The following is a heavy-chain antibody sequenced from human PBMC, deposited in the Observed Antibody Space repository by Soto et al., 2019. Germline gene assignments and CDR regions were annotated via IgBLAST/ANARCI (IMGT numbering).Heavy chain of an antibody. Sequence: GWSLRLSCASSVFTFISYGMHWVRQAPGKGLEWVAVIWYDGSNKYYADSVKGRFTISRDNSKNTLYLQMNSLRAEDTAVYYCARERGREGYYYYGMDVWGQGTTVTVSS. CDR2: IWYDGSNK. V-gene: IGHV3-33*01. CDR1: VFTFISYG. J-gene: IGHJ6*02. CDR3: ARERGREGYYYYGMDV.